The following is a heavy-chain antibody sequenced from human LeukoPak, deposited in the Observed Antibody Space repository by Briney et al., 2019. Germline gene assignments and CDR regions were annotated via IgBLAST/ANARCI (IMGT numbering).Heavy chain of an antibody. CDR2: IYTSGST. J-gene: IGHJ3*02. CDR1: GGSISSYY. CDR3: ARASITIFLRDAFDI. V-gene: IGHV4-4*07. D-gene: IGHD3-9*01. Sequence: SETLSLTCTVSGGSISSYYWSWIRQPAGKGLEWIGRIYTSGSTNYNPSLKSRVTMSVDTSKNQFSLKLSSVTAADTAVCYCARASITIFLRDAFDIWGQGTMVTVSS.